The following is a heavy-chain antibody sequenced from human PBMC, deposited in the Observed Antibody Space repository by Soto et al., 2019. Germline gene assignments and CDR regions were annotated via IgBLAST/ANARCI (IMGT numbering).Heavy chain of an antibody. CDR3: AREGLDYGDYDVHFDP. Sequence: TSETLSLTCTVSGGSISSYYWSWIRQPPGKGLEWIGYIYYSGSTNYNPSLKSRVTISVDTSKNQFSLKLSSVTAADTAVYYCAREGLDYGDYDVHFDPWGQGTLVTVSS. CDR1: GGSISSYY. V-gene: IGHV4-59*01. J-gene: IGHJ5*02. CDR2: IYYSGST. D-gene: IGHD4-17*01.